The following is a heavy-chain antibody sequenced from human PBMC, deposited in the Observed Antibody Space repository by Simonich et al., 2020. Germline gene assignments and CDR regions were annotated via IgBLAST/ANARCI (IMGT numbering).Heavy chain of an antibody. CDR2: IYYSGST. CDR1: GGSISSYY. D-gene: IGHD2-15*01. V-gene: IGHV4-59*01. CDR3: ARGGLYFDY. J-gene: IGHJ4*02. Sequence: QVQLQESGPGLVKPSETLSLTCTVSGGSISSYYWRWIRQPPGKGLECVGYIYYSGSTNYTPSRKSRITISVDTSKNQFSLKLSSVTAADTAVYYCARGGLYFDYWGQGTLVTVSS.